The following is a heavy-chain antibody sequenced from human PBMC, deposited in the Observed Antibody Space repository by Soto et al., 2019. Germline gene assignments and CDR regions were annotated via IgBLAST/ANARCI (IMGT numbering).Heavy chain of an antibody. CDR1: GFTVSSFY. D-gene: IGHD2-2*01. CDR3: ARDTFGGGYHCLP. V-gene: IGHV3-66*01. Sequence: EVQLVESGGGLVQPGGSLRLSCAASGFTVSSFYMTWVRQAPGKGLQWVAVISGGGSTYYADSVKGRFTIYRANSKNTLYLEMNSLRAEDTAVYYCARDTFGGGYHCLPGGQGTVVTVSS. J-gene: IGHJ4*02. CDR2: ISGGGST.